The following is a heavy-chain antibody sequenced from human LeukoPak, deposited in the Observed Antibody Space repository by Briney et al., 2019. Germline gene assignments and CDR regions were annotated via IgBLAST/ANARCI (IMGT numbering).Heavy chain of an antibody. J-gene: IGHJ5*02. CDR3: ARYNNDHFDP. CDR1: GFTFDGYG. V-gene: IGHV3-33*01. CDR2: IAYDGSRA. Sequence: GALRLSCAGSGFTFDGYGMHWFRQTPGKGLGWVGVIAYDGSRAFYADSVKGRFTITRDNSKNTMSVQMDDLRDEDTAVCYCARYNNDHFDPWGQGTLVTVSS. D-gene: IGHD1-14*01.